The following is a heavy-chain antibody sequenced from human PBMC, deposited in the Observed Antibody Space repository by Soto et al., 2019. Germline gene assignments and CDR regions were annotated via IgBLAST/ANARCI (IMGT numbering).Heavy chain of an antibody. Sequence: SETLSLTCRVSGASVSSETHFWSWIRQPPGKGLEWIVYVYRSGTTNSNPTLKSRVTVSEDKWKNQFSLSLNSVTAADTAVYYCAREDMSGTFHFDYWGPGIQLTVSS. V-gene: IGHV4-61*01. D-gene: IGHD1-26*01. CDR3: AREDMSGTFHFDY. CDR2: VYRSGTT. J-gene: IGHJ4*02. CDR1: GASVSSETHF.